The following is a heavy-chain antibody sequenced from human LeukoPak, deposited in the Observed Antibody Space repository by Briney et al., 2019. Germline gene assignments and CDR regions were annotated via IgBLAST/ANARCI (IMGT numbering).Heavy chain of an antibody. V-gene: IGHV3-33*01. J-gene: IGHJ4*02. Sequence: GRSLRLSCAAPGFTFSSYGMHWVRQAPGKGLEWVAVIWYDGSNKYYADSVKGRFTISRDNSKNTLYLQMNSLRAEDTAVYYCARDKNYDILTGYYDYWGQGTLVTVSS. CDR2: IWYDGSNK. CDR1: GFTFSSYG. D-gene: IGHD3-9*01. CDR3: ARDKNYDILTGYYDY.